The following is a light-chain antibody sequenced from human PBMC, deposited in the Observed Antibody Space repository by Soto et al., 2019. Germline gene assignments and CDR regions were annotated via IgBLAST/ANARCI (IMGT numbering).Light chain of an antibody. Sequence: EIVLTQSPGTLSLSPGERATLSCRASQSVANNYLAWYQQKSGQAPRFLMYDASSRATGIPDRFSGSGSGTDFTLTISRLEPEYFAVYYCEQYGSTPLTFGGGTNVEIK. CDR2: DAS. V-gene: IGKV3-20*01. J-gene: IGKJ4*01. CDR3: EQYGSTPLT. CDR1: QSVANNY.